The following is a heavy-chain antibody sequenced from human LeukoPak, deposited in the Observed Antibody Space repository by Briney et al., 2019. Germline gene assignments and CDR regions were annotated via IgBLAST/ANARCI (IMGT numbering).Heavy chain of an antibody. J-gene: IGHJ4*02. CDR1: GFTFSTYE. V-gene: IGHV3-48*03. CDR2: ISSGAATI. CDR3: ARVGVFSSSWLLY. Sequence: GGSLRLSCAASGFTFSTYEMNWVRQAPGKGLEWVSSISSGAATIYYADSVKGRFTVSRDNAKSSLYLQMNSLRAEDTAVYYCARVGVFSSSWLLYWGQGTLVTVSS. D-gene: IGHD6-13*01.